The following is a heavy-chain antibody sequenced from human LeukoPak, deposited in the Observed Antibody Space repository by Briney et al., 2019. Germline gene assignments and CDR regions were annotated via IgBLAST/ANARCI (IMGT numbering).Heavy chain of an antibody. CDR2: ISYDGSNK. V-gene: IGHV3-30*18. CDR3: AKRPDGGLDY. D-gene: IGHD3-10*01. Sequence: GGSPRLSCAASGFTFSSYGMHWVRQAPGKGLEWVAVISYDGSNKYYADSVKGRFTISRDNSKNTLYLQMNSLRAEDTAVYYCAKRPDGGLDYWGQGTLVTVSS. J-gene: IGHJ4*02. CDR1: GFTFSSYG.